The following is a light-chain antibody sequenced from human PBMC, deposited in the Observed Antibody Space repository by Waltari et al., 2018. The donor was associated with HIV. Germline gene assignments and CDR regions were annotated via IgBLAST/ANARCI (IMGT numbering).Light chain of an antibody. CDR3: KSSTTSSTPGV. V-gene: IGLV2-14*03. CDR1: NSDIGGHNS. Sequence: QSALTQPASVSGSPGQSITISCTGTNSDIGGHNSVAWYQHHPGKAPKLIIYDVSNRPAGVSDRFSGSKSGNTASLTISGLQAEDEADYYCKSSTTSSTPGVFGGGTKLTVL. CDR2: DVS. J-gene: IGLJ1*01.